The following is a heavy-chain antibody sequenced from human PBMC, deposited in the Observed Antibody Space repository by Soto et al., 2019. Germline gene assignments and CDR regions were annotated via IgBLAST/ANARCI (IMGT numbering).Heavy chain of an antibody. V-gene: IGHV3-30-3*01. CDR3: ARARIAARQQYYYYYGMDV. D-gene: IGHD6-6*01. Sequence: GGSLRLSCAASGFTFSSYAMHWVRQAPGKGLEWVAVTSYDGSNKYYADSVKGRFTISRDNSKNTLYLQMNSLRAEDTAVYYCARARIAARQQYYYYYGMDVWGQGTTVTVSS. CDR1: GFTFSSYA. J-gene: IGHJ6*02. CDR2: TSYDGSNK.